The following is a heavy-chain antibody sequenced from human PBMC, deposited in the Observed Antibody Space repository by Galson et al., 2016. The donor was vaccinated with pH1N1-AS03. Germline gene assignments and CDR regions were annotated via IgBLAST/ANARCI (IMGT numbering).Heavy chain of an antibody. J-gene: IGHJ6*02. D-gene: IGHD2-2*01. Sequence: SLRLSCAVSGFMFSTNAMTWVRQAPGKGLEWVSGISASGGDTYYAHSVKGRFTVSRDNSKHTLYLQMNSLRADDTAVYYCAKGGKGYCSSATCFSLSYYYYYYGMDVWGQGTTVTVSS. V-gene: IGHV3-23*01. CDR2: ISASGGDT. CDR1: GFMFSTNA. CDR3: AKGGKGYCSSATCFSLSYYYYYYGMDV.